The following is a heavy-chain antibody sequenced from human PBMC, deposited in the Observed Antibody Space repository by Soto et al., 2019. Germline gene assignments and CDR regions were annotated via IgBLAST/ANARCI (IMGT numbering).Heavy chain of an antibody. D-gene: IGHD3-9*01. V-gene: IGHV1-46*01. CDR3: ARGPVLRYFDLSFDY. Sequence: ASVKVSCKASGYTFTSYYMHWVRQAPGQGLEWMGIINPSGGSTSYAQKFQGRVTMTRDTSTSTVYMELSSLRSDDTAVYYCARGPVLRYFDLSFDYWGQGTLVTVSS. J-gene: IGHJ4*02. CDR2: INPSGGST. CDR1: GYTFTSYY.